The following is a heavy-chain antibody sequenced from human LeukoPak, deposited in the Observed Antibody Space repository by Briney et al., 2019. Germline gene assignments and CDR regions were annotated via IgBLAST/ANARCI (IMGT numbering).Heavy chain of an antibody. CDR1: GFTFSSYS. CDR2: ISSSSSYI. Sequence: GGSLRLSCAASGFTFSSYSMNWVRQAPGKGLEWVSSISSSSSYIYYADSVKGRFTISRDNAKNSLYLQMTSLRAEDTAVYYCARDMEAGGTQSSSWYVDYGMDVWGQGTTVTVSS. D-gene: IGHD6-13*01. CDR3: ARDMEAGGTQSSSWYVDYGMDV. V-gene: IGHV3-21*01. J-gene: IGHJ6*02.